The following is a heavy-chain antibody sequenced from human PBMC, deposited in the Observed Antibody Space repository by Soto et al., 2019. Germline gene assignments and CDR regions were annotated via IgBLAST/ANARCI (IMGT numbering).Heavy chain of an antibody. Sequence: QVQLVESGGGVVQPGRSLRLSCAASGVTFSNSPMHWVRQAPGKGLEWVAVISSDGGNSYYADSVKGRFTISRDNSKNTLFLQMNSLRPEDTAVLYCATDGPIAARRFEYYFAMDVWGQGTTVTVSS. CDR2: ISSDGGNS. CDR1: GVTFSNSP. J-gene: IGHJ6*02. V-gene: IGHV3-30-3*01. D-gene: IGHD6-6*01. CDR3: ATDGPIAARRFEYYFAMDV.